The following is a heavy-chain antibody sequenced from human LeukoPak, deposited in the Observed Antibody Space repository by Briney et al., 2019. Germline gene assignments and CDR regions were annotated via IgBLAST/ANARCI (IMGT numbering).Heavy chain of an antibody. CDR2: ISSSSSYI. CDR1: GLTFSSYS. Sequence: GGSLRLSCAASGLTFSSYSMNWVRQAPGKGLEWVSSISSSSSYIYYADSVKGRFTISRDNAKNSLYLQMSSLRAEDTAVYYCASYYDILTGYSDWGQGTLVTVSS. V-gene: IGHV3-21*01. D-gene: IGHD3-9*01. CDR3: ASYYDILTGYSD. J-gene: IGHJ4*02.